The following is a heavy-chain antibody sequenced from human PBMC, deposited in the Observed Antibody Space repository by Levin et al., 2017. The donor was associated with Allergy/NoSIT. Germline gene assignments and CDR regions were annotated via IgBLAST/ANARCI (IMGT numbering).Heavy chain of an antibody. V-gene: IGHV3-7*04. CDR2: IIQDGREK. CDR3: ARDWGDYDRSFDY. D-gene: IGHD4-17*01. J-gene: IGHJ4*02. Sequence: LSLTCVGSGFTFSTYQMSWVRQAPGKGLEWVAKIIQDGREKYYVDSVKGRFTISRDNDKNSLSLQMNSLRAEDTAIYYCARDWGDYDRSFDYWGQGTLVTVSA. CDR1: GFTFSTYQ.